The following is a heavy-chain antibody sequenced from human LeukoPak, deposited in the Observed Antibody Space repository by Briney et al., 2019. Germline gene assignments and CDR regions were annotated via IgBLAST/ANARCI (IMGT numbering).Heavy chain of an antibody. V-gene: IGHV3-23*01. CDR1: GFSFFNYA. CDR3: AKDFRIGYSAHFDY. Sequence: GGSLRLSCAASGFSFFNYAMSWVRQAPEKGLEFVSGIYENGGTTYYADSVKGRFSISRDNSKNTLYLQMDSLRGEDTAVYYCAKDFRIGYSAHFDYWGQGALVTVSS. CDR2: IYENGGTT. D-gene: IGHD2-21*01. J-gene: IGHJ4*02.